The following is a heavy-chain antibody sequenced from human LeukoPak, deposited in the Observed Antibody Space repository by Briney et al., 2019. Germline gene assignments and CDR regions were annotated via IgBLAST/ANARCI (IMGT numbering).Heavy chain of an antibody. D-gene: IGHD2-15*01. CDR3: IYRLLRSHCRSGICYATDCSDS. CDR1: GFPLHSSGGG. CDR2: PYWDDDK. J-gene: IGHJ4*02. Sequence: SGPTLVNPTQRLTLTCTFSGFPLHSSGGGVGWIRQPPGKAPEWLAFPYWDDDKRYSPALEARPTITKDTPKNHLVLSFTQMDPVGTARYCFIYRLLRSHCRSGICYATDCSDSWGQRTLLTVSS. V-gene: IGHV2-5*02.